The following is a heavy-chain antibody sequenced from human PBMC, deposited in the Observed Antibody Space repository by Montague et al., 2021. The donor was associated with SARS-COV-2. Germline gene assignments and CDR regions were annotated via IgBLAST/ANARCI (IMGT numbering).Heavy chain of an antibody. CDR3: ARESGYSSGWRYYYGMDV. V-gene: IGHV4-4*07. D-gene: IGHD6-19*01. Sequence: SETLSLPCTVSGGSISNYYWTWIRQPAGKGLEWIGRLYISGSTTYNPSLKGRVTMSVDTSKNQFSLNVTSVTAADTAIYYCARESGYSSGWRYYYGMDVWGQGTTVTVS. CDR2: LYISGST. CDR1: GGSISNYY. J-gene: IGHJ6*02.